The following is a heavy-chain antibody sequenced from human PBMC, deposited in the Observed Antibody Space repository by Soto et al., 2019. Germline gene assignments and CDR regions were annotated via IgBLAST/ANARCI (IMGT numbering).Heavy chain of an antibody. V-gene: IGHV3-13*01. Sequence: PGGSLRLSCAASGFTFSSYDMHWVRHATGKGLEWVSAIGTAGDTYYPGSVKGRFTISRENAKNSLYLQMNSLRAEDTVVYYCARVNYYDSSGYYYFDYWGQGTLVTVSS. CDR3: ARVNYYDSSGYYYFDY. CDR2: IGTAGDT. CDR1: GFTFSSYD. J-gene: IGHJ4*02. D-gene: IGHD3-22*01.